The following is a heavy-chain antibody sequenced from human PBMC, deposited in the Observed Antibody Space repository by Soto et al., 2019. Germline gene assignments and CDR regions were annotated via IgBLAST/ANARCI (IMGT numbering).Heavy chain of an antibody. V-gene: IGHV3-30*03. J-gene: IGHJ6*02. CDR1: GFSFSTYG. CDR2: ISNDGSNK. Sequence: PGGSLRLSCAASGFSFSTYGMHWVRQAPGKGLEWVAFISNDGSNKYYADSVKGRFTISRDNSKNTLYLQMNSLRAEDTAVYYCAANRGYNYYYGMDVWGQGTTVTV. CDR3: AANRGYNYYYGMDV. D-gene: IGHD3-22*01.